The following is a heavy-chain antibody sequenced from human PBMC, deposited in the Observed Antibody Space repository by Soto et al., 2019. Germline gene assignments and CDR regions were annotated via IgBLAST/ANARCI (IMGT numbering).Heavy chain of an antibody. CDR2: ISDFEADA. CDR1: GYTYSNYG. CDR3: VRDYDIWGGGCFDP. Sequence: QVQLVQSGTDVKKPGASVKVSCKASGYTYSNYGISWVRQAPGQGLEWMGWISDFEADANYGRKFQGRVTMTIDTSTKSAYMELRRLTSEDTAVYYCVRDYDIWGGGCFDPWGQGTLVIVSS. J-gene: IGHJ5*02. V-gene: IGHV1-18*01. D-gene: IGHD3-9*01.